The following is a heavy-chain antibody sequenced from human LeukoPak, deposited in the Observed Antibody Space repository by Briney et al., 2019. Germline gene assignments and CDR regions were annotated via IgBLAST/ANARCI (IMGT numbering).Heavy chain of an antibody. CDR1: GFTFSSYW. CDR2: INSDGSSI. D-gene: IGHD5-12*01. V-gene: IGHV3-74*03. Sequence: GGSLRLSCAASGFTFSSYWMHWVRQAPGKGLVWVSRINSDGSSITYADSVKGRFTISRDNAKNTLYLQMNSLRVEDTAVYYCAREGRVSGYDFDCWGQGTLVSVSS. CDR3: AREGRVSGYDFDC. J-gene: IGHJ4*02.